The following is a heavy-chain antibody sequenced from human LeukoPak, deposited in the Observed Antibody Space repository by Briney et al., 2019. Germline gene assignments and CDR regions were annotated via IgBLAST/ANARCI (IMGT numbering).Heavy chain of an antibody. V-gene: IGHV4-61*02. J-gene: IGHJ4*02. CDR1: GGSISSGSDC. CDR2: IYTSAST. D-gene: IGHD3-10*01. Sequence: PSQTLSLTCTVSGGSISSGSDCWSWIRQPAGKGLEWIGRIYTSASTNYTPSLKTRVTISVDTSKTQFSLKLSSVTAADTAVYYCAGMVRGAPFDYWGQGTLVTVSS. CDR3: AGMVRGAPFDY.